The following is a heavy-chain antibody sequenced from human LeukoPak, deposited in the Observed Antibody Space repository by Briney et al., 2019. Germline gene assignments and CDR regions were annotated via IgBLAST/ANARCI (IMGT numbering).Heavy chain of an antibody. D-gene: IGHD3-10*01. J-gene: IGHJ6*03. V-gene: IGHV1-18*01. CDR1: GYTFTSYG. Sequence: ASVKVSCKASGYTFTSYGISWVRQAPGQGLEWMGWISAYNGNTNYAQKLQGRVTMTTDTSTSTAYMELRSLRSDDTAVYYCARVGYYGSGSYNIYYYYMDVWGKGTTVTISS. CDR2: ISAYNGNT. CDR3: ARVGYYGSGSYNIYYYYMDV.